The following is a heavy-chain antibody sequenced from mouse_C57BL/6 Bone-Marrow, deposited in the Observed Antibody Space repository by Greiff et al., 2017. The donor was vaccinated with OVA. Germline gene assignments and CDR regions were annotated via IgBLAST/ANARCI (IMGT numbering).Heavy chain of an antibody. V-gene: IGHV14-1*01. J-gene: IGHJ1*03. D-gene: IGHD1-1*01. CDR2: IDPEDGDT. CDR3: TTDYYGSRWYFDV. Sequence: LVESGAELVRPGASVKLSCTASGFNIKDYYMHWVKQRPEQGLEWIGRIDPEDGDTEYAPKFQGKATMTADTSSNTAYLQLSSLTSEDTAVYYCTTDYYGSRWYFDVWGTGTTVTVSS. CDR1: GFNIKDYY.